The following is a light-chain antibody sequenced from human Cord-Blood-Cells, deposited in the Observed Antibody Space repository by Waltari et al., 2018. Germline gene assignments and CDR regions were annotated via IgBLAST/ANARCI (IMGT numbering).Light chain of an antibody. CDR2: WAS. J-gene: IGKJ2*01. V-gene: IGKV4-1*01. CDR3: QQYYSTPYT. CDR1: QSVLYSSNNKNY. Sequence: DIVMTQSPDSLAVSLGERATTNCKSSQSVLYSSNNKNYLAWYQQKPGQPPKLLIYWASTREAGVPDRFSGSRSGTNFTLTISSLRAEDVAVYYGQQYYSTPYTFGKGSTLEIK.